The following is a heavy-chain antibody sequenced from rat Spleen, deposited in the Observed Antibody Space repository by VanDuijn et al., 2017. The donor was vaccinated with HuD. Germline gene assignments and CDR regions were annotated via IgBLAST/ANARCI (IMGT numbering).Heavy chain of an antibody. J-gene: IGHJ2*01. D-gene: IGHD1-7*01. V-gene: IGHV3-3*01. Sequence: EVQLQESGPGLVKPSQSLSLTCSVTGYSITSSYRWNWIRKFPGNKLEWMGYITNAGNTNYNPSLKSRISITRDTSKNQFFLQVNSVSTEDTATYCCATSEGVHDCLPFAYWGQGVMVTVSS. CDR3: ATSEGVHDCLPFAY. CDR1: GYSITSSYR. CDR2: ITNAGNT.